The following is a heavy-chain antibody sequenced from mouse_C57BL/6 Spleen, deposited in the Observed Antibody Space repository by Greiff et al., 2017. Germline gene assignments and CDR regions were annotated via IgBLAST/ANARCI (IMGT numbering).Heavy chain of an antibody. Sequence: EVHLVESGGGLVKPGGSLKLSCAASGFTFSSYAMSWVRQTPEKRLEWVATISDGGSYTYYPDNVKGRFTISRDNAKNNLYLQMSHLKSEDTAMYYCARDNDYGSSYVKYAMDYWGQGTSVTVSS. CDR2: ISDGGSYT. V-gene: IGHV5-4*01. CDR3: ARDNDYGSSYVKYAMDY. J-gene: IGHJ4*01. D-gene: IGHD1-1*01. CDR1: GFTFSSYA.